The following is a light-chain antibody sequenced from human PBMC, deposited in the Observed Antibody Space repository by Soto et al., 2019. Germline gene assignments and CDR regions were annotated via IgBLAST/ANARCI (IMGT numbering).Light chain of an antibody. V-gene: IGKV3-15*01. J-gene: IGKJ4*01. CDR2: GAS. CDR3: QHYNNWLGT. Sequence: EIMVTQSPALLSVSPVERVTLSGRASQSVISSIAWYQQKLGQAPRLLIYGASTRATGIPARFSGSGSGTEFFLTISSLQSEDFAMYSCQHYNNWLGTFGGGTKVDIK. CDR1: QSVISS.